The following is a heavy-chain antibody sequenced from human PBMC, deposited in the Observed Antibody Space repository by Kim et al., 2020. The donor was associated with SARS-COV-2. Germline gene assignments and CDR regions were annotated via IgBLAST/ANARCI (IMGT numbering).Heavy chain of an antibody. Sequence: SETLSLTCAVYGGSFSGYYWSWIRQPPGKGLEWIGEINHSGSTNYNPSLKSRVTISVDTSKNQFSLKLSSVTAADTAVYYCARLQPNRGHYYYYMDVWGKGTTVTVSS. CDR3: ARLQPNRGHYYYYMDV. CDR2: INHSGST. D-gene: IGHD3-10*01. V-gene: IGHV4-34*01. J-gene: IGHJ6*03. CDR1: GGSFSGYY.